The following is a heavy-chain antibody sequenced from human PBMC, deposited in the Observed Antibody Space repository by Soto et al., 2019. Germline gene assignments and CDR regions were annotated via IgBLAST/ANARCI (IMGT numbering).Heavy chain of an antibody. CDR2: ISSSSSTI. CDR3: ARGYYYDSSGYPTVDAFDI. J-gene: IGHJ3*02. CDR1: GFTFSSYS. V-gene: IGHV3-48*01. Sequence: GGSLRLSCAASGFTFSSYSMNWVRQASGKGQEWVSYISSSSSTIYYADSVKGRFTISRDNAKNSLYLQMNSLRAEDTAVYYCARGYYYDSSGYPTVDAFDIWGQGTMVTVSS. D-gene: IGHD3-22*01.